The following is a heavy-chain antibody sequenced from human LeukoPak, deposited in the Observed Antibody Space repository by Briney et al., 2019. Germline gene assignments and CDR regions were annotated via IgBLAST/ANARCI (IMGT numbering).Heavy chain of an antibody. D-gene: IGHD3-22*01. CDR2: IYYSGST. CDR3: ARDRGYYDTSGYYGDAFDI. J-gene: IGHJ3*02. Sequence: SETLSLTCTVSGGSISSYYWSWIRQPPGKGLEWIGYIYYSGSTNYNPSLQSRVTISVDTSKNQFSLNLTSVTAADTAVYYCARDRGYYDTSGYYGDAFDIWGQGTKVTVSS. V-gene: IGHV4-59*12. CDR1: GGSISSYY.